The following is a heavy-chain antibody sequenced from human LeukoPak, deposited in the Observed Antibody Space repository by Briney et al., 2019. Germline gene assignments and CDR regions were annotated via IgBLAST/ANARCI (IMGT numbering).Heavy chain of an antibody. Sequence: GRSLRLSCAASGFTFSSNGMHWVRQAPGKGLEWVAVISYDGSKKYYADSVKGRFTVSRDDSKNTLYLQMNSLRAEDTAVYYCAKDRSSSWAFDYWGQGTPVTVSS. J-gene: IGHJ4*02. CDR2: ISYDGSKK. D-gene: IGHD6-13*01. V-gene: IGHV3-30*18. CDR3: AKDRSSSWAFDY. CDR1: GFTFSSNG.